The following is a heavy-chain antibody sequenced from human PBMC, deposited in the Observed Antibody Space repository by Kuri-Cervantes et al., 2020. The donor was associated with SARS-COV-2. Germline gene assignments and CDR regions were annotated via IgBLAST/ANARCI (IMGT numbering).Heavy chain of an antibody. J-gene: IGHJ6*02. Sequence: GESLKISCAASGFTFSSYGMHWVRQAPGKGLEWVAVISYDGSNKYYADSVKGRFTISRDNSKNTLYLQMNSLRAEDTAVYYCAKMYCTNGVCYNGTDVWGQGTTVTVSS. CDR2: ISYDGSNK. CDR3: AKMYCTNGVCYNGTDV. V-gene: IGHV3-30*18. D-gene: IGHD2-8*01. CDR1: GFTFSSYG.